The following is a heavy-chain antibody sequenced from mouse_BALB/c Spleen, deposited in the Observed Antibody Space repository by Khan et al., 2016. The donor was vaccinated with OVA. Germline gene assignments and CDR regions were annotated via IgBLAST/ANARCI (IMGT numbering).Heavy chain of an antibody. V-gene: IGHV2-6-1*01. Sequence: VQLVESGPGLVAPSQSLSITCTISGFSLTNYGVHWVRQPPGKGLEWRVGIWSDGSTTYNSALKSRLTIIKDNSESHVFLKMNSLQTDDTAMYFCARQPYYHYNIMDYWGQGTSVTVSS. CDR3: ARQPYYHYNIMDY. CDR1: GFSLTNYG. D-gene: IGHD2-10*01. CDR2: IWSDGST. J-gene: IGHJ4*01.